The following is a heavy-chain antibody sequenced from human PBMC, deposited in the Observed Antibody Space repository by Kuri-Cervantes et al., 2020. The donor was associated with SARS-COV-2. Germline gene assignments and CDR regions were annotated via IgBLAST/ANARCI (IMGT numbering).Heavy chain of an antibody. V-gene: IGHV5-51*01. D-gene: IGHD2-15*01. CDR1: GYSFTSYW. CDR3: ARRRYCSGGSCYTENNNWFDP. J-gene: IGHJ5*02. CDR2: IYPGDSDT. Sequence: GGSLRLSGKGSGYSFTSYWIGWVRQMPGKGLEWMGIIYPGDSDTRYSPSLQGQVTISADKSISTAYLQWSSLKASDTAMYYCARRRYCSGGSCYTENNNWFDPWGQGTLVTVSS.